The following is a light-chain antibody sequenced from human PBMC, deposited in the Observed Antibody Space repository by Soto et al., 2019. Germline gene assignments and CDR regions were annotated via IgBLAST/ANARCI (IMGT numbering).Light chain of an antibody. CDR3: QKYNNWPFT. J-gene: IGKJ3*01. V-gene: IGKV3-15*01. CDR2: GAS. Sequence: EIVMTQSPATLSVSPGERATLSCRASQSISSNLAWYQQKPGQAPRLLIYGASTRATGIPATFSGSRSGTEFTITISSLQSEDFDVYYCQKYNNWPFTFGPGTKVDIK. CDR1: QSISSN.